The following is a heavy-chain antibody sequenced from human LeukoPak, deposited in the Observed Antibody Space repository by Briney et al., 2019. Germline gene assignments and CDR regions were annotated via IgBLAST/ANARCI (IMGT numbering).Heavy chain of an antibody. CDR1: GDSISSYS. CDR2: IYYSGST. J-gene: IGHJ4*02. V-gene: IGHV4-59*01. CDR3: ARVSIAWYGYLFDY. D-gene: IGHD6-19*01. Sequence: SETLSLTCTVSGDSISSYSWSWIRQPPGKGLEWIGYIYYSGSTNYNPSLKSRVTISVDTSKNQFYLKLSSVTAADTAVYYCARVSIAWYGYLFDYWGQGTLVTVSS.